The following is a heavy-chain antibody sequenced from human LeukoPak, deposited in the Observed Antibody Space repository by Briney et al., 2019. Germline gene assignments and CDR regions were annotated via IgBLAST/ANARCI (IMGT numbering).Heavy chain of an antibody. D-gene: IGHD2-8*01. V-gene: IGHV1-3*04. J-gene: IGHJ4*02. CDR3: ARKSTNAGGGFDY. Sequence: ASVKVSCKTSGYTFTSFHVHWVRQAPGQGLEWMGWINTGNDHTRYSPKFQGRVTVAMDTSATTAYMELNSLTSEDTAVYYCARKSTNAGGGFDYWGQGTLVAVSS. CDR1: GYTFTSFH. CDR2: INTGNDHT.